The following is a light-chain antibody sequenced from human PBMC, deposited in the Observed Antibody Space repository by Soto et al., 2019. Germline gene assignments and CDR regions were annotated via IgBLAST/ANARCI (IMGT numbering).Light chain of an antibody. Sequence: DIQLTQSPSFLSASVGDRVTITCRASQGISNYLAWYQQRPGKAPKLLIYGASTLQSGVPSRFSGSGSGTEFTLTISSQQPEDFATYYCQQLNSYAYTFGQGTKLEIK. V-gene: IGKV1-9*01. CDR3: QQLNSYAYT. CDR2: GAS. J-gene: IGKJ2*01. CDR1: QGISNY.